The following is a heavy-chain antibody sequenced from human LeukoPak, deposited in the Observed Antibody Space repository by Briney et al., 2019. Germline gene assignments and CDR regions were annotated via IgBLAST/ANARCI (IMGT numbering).Heavy chain of an antibody. V-gene: IGHV3-30-3*01. D-gene: IGHD7-27*01. CDR1: GFIFSSYA. J-gene: IGHJ4*02. Sequence: PGRSLRLSCAASGFIFSSYAMHWVRQAPGKGLEWVAVISYDGGNKYYTDSVKGRFTISRDNSKHTLSLQMNSLRPEDTAVYYCARDNGDHYFDYWGQGTLVTVSS. CDR2: ISYDGGNK. CDR3: ARDNGDHYFDY.